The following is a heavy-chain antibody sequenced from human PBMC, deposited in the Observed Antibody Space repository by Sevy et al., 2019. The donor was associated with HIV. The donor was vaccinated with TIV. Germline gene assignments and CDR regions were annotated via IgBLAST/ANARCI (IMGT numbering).Heavy chain of an antibody. Sequence: GGSLRLSCAASGFTFSSYEMNWVRQAPGKGLEWVSYISSSGSTIYYADSVKGRFTISRDNAKNSLYLQMNSLRAEDTAGYYCARDGVINYYDSSGYYWGNYFDYWGQGTLVTVSS. CDR1: GFTFSSYE. D-gene: IGHD3-22*01. CDR3: ARDGVINYYDSSGYYWGNYFDY. CDR2: ISSSGSTI. V-gene: IGHV3-48*03. J-gene: IGHJ4*02.